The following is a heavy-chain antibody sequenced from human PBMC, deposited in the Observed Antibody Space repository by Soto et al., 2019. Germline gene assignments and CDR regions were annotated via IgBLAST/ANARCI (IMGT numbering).Heavy chain of an antibody. CDR1: GFTFSSYG. J-gene: IGHJ6*02. V-gene: IGHV3-21*05. CDR2: ISSSSTYT. D-gene: IGHD6-13*01. Sequence: GGSLRLSCAASGFTFSSYGMHWVRQAPGKGLEWVSYISSSSTYTNYADSVKGRFTISRDNAKNSLYLQMNSLRAEDTAVYYCVRRSSRFQDPYYYYALDVWGQGTTVTVSS. CDR3: VRRSSRFQDPYYYYALDV.